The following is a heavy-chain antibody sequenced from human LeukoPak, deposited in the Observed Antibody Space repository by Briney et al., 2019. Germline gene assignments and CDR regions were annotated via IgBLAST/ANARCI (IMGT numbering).Heavy chain of an antibody. CDR3: AEGEMVRGVIIGYYYYMDV. D-gene: IGHD3-10*01. V-gene: IGHV3-23*01. CDR1: GFTFSSYA. Sequence: GGSLRLSCAASGFTFSSYAMSWVRPAPGKGLEWVSAISGSGGSTYYADSVKGRFTISRDNSKNTLYLQMNILRAEDTAVYYCAEGEMVRGVIIGYYYYMDVWGKGTTVTVSS. J-gene: IGHJ6*03. CDR2: ISGSGGST.